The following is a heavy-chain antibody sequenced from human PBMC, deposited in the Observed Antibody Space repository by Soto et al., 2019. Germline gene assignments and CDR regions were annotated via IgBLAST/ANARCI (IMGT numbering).Heavy chain of an antibody. D-gene: IGHD6-19*01. CDR2: ISWNSGSI. J-gene: IGHJ4*02. V-gene: IGHV3-9*01. CDR1: GFTFDDYA. Sequence: GGSLRLSCAASGFTFDDYAMHWVRQAPGKGLEWVSGISWNSGSIGYADSVKGRFTISRDNAKNSLYLQMNSLRAEDTALYYFSKSGLSSGCYYDYWGKGSLDTVSA. CDR3: SKSGLSSGCYYDY.